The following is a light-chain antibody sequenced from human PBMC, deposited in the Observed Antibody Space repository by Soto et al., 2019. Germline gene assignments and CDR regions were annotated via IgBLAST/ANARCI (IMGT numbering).Light chain of an antibody. CDR2: DVS. Sequence: QSVLTQPASVSGSPGQSITISCTGTGSDVGGYNYVSWYQHHPGKAPKLMIYDVSNRPSGVSNRFSGSKSGNTASLTISGLQAEDEADYYCSPYTSSSTRVFGGGTKLTVL. CDR3: SPYTSSSTRV. CDR1: GSDVGGYNY. V-gene: IGLV2-14*03. J-gene: IGLJ2*01.